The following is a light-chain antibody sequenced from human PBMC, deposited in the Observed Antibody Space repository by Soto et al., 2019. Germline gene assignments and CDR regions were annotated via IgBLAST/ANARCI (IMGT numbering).Light chain of an antibody. V-gene: IGKV3-20*01. CDR3: QQYDNSPLT. Sequence: EIVLTQSPGTLSLSPGERATLSCRASQSVSSSFLAWYQQKPGQAPRLLIYGASSSATGIPDRFSGSGSGTDFTLTNSRLQPEDCAVYYCQQYDNSPLTFGGGTKVEIK. CDR2: GAS. CDR1: QSVSSSF. J-gene: IGKJ4*01.